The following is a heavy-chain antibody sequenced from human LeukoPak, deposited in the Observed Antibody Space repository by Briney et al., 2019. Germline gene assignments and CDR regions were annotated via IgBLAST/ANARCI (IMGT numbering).Heavy chain of an antibody. D-gene: IGHD6-13*01. CDR1: GGSFSGYY. CDR3: ARLRRDSSSWLFDY. CDR2: INHSGST. J-gene: IGHJ4*02. Sequence: KTSETLSLTCAVYGGSFSGYYWSWIRQPPGKGQEWIGEINHSGSTNYNPSLKSRVTISVDTSKNQFSLKLSSVTAADTAVYYCARLRRDSSSWLFDYWGQGTLVTVSS. V-gene: IGHV4-34*01.